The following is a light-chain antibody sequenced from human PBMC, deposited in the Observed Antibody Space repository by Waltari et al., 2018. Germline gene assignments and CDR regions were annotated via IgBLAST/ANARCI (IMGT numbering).Light chain of an antibody. V-gene: IGKV1-5*03. CDR2: KAS. CDR3: QQYNTYSS. CDR1: QSISNW. Sequence: DIQMTQSPSPLSASVGDRVTITCRASQSISNWLAWYQQKPGKAPILLIYKASILKSGVPSRFSGNGSGTQFTLTISSLQPGDFATYYCQQYNTYSSFGQGTKLEIK. J-gene: IGKJ2*01.